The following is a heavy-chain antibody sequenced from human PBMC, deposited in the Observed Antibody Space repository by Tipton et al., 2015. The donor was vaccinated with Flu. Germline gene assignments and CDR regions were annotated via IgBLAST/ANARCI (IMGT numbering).Heavy chain of an antibody. J-gene: IGHJ6*02. D-gene: IGHD2-15*01. V-gene: IGHV3-21*01. CDR1: GFTFSSYS. CDR3: ARDLVAATLFGDSYYGMDV. CDR2: ISSSSSYI. Sequence: AASGFTFSSYSMNWVRQAPGKGLEWVSSISSSSSYIYYADSVKGRFTISRDNAKNSLYLQMNSLRAEDTAVYYCARDLVAATLFGDSYYGMDVWGQGTTVTVSS.